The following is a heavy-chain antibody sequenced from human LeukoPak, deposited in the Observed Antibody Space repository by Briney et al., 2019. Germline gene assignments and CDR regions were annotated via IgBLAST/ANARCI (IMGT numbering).Heavy chain of an antibody. D-gene: IGHD3-10*01. CDR1: GGTFSSYA. CDR2: IIPIFGTA. V-gene: IGHV1-69*05. CDR3: VRDGEGVAISVNFWFDP. J-gene: IGHJ5*02. Sequence: SVKVSCKASGGTFSSYAISWVRRAPGQGLEWMGGIIPIFGTANYAQKFQGRVTMTRDTSISTAYMELRSLTSEDTAIYYCVRDGEGVAISVNFWFDPWGQGTLVTVSS.